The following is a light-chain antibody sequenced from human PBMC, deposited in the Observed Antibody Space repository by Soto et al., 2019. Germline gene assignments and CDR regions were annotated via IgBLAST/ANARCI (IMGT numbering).Light chain of an antibody. CDR1: SSDVGGYNY. J-gene: IGLJ1*01. CDR2: NVN. CDR3: SSFTSSTTYV. V-gene: IGLV2-14*01. Sequence: QSALTQPASVSGSPGQSITISCTGTSSDVGGYNYVSWYQQHPGEVPKLIIFNVNNRPSGVSNCFSGSKSGNTASLTISGLQAEDEADYYCSSFTSSTTYVFGTGTKLTVL.